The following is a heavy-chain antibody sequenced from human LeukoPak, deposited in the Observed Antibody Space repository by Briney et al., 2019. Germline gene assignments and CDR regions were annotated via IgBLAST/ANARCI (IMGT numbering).Heavy chain of an antibody. V-gene: IGHV1-18*01. CDR2: ISAYNGNT. CDR3: ARDARVEQSEASWFDP. D-gene: IGHD6-19*01. J-gene: IGHJ5*02. CDR1: GYTFTRYG. Sequence: ASVKVSCKASGYTFTRYGISWVRQAPGQGLEWMGWISAYNGNTNYAQKLQGRVTMTTDTSTSTAYMELRSLRSDDTAVYYCARDARVEQSEASWFDPWGQGTLVTVSS.